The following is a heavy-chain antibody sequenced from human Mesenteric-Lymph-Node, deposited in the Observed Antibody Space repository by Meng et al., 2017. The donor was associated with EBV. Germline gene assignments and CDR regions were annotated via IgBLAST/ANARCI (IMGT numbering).Heavy chain of an antibody. V-gene: IGHV4-34*01. D-gene: IGHD3-10*01. CDR2: INHRRDT. Sequence: GQGLLTLSGPLSPTSAVSGGSFSGFYWSWIRQSPGKGLEWIGEINHRRDTNYHPSLKSRVTISLDASKNQFSLKLTSVTAADTAVYYCGGGYISGVPDFDYWGQGTLVTVFS. CDR1: GGSFSGFY. CDR3: GGGYISGVPDFDY. J-gene: IGHJ4*02.